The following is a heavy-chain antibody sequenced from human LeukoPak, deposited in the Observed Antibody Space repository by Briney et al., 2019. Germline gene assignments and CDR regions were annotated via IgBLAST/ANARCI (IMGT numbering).Heavy chain of an antibody. Sequence: GASVKVSCKASGGTFSSYAISWVRQAPGQGLEWMGRIIPIFGTANYAQKFQGRVTITTDESTSTAYMELSSLRSEDTAVYYCARGRIDFWSGYYSSGWGIQGVYWFDPWGQGTLVTVSS. CDR1: GGTFSSYA. V-gene: IGHV1-69*05. CDR3: ARGRIDFWSGYYSSGWGIQGVYWFDP. D-gene: IGHD3-3*01. J-gene: IGHJ5*02. CDR2: IIPIFGTA.